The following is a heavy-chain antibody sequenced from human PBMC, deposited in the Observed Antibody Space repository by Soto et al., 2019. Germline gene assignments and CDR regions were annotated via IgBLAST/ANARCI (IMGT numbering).Heavy chain of an antibody. J-gene: IGHJ5*02. D-gene: IGHD2-2*01. CDR1: GFTFSDYY. Sequence: QVQLVESGGGLVKPGGSLRLSCAASGFTFSDYYMTWIRQAPGKGLEWISYISSSSSDTNYADSVKGRFTISRDNPRNSLSLQTHPLSYVNTAVSYCERPSRIDCYACYWCDPCGQGTLDTVAS. CDR2: ISSSSSDT. V-gene: IGHV3-11*06. CDR3: ERPSRIDCYACYWCDP.